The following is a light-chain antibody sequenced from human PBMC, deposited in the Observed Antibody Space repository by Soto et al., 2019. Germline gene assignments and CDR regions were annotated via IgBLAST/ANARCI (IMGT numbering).Light chain of an antibody. J-gene: IGKJ2*01. CDR3: QHRGRWPRT. CDR1: QSVSSY. CDR2: GAS. Sequence: EIVLTQSPATLSLSPGERATLSCRASQSVSSYLAWYQQKPGQAPRLLIYGASNRATGIPARFSGSGSGTDFPLTICSLEPEDFAVYYCQHRGRWPRTFGQGTKLESK. V-gene: IGKV3-11*01.